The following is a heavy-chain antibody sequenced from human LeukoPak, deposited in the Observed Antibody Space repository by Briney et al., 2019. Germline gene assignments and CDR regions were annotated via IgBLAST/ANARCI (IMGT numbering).Heavy chain of an antibody. D-gene: IGHD4-17*01. V-gene: IGHV3-49*03. Sequence: GGSLRLSCAASGFTFGDYGMSWFRQAPGKGLEWLGFIRSKACGGTTEYAASVKGRFTISRDDSKTIAYLQMNSLKTEDTAVYYCTRDLHGDYEIVDYWGQGTLVTVSS. J-gene: IGHJ4*02. CDR1: GFTFGDYG. CDR3: TRDLHGDYEIVDY. CDR2: IRSKACGGTT.